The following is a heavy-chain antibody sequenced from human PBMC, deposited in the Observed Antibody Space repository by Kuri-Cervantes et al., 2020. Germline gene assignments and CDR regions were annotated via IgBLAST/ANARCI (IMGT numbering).Heavy chain of an antibody. Sequence: GSLRLSCTVSGGSISSYYWSWIRQPPGKGLEWIGHIYHGGNSYYNPSLKSRVTISLDTSQNQFSLMLNSVTAADMAVYYCARVTDVVMAADYWGQGTLVTVSS. CDR2: IYHGGNS. J-gene: IGHJ4*02. D-gene: IGHD3-10*01. V-gene: IGHV4-59*04. CDR1: GGSISSYY. CDR3: ARVTDVVMAADY.